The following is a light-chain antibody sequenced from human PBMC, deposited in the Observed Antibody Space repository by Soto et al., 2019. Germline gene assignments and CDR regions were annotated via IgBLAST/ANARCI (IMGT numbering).Light chain of an antibody. CDR1: SSDVGGYNY. V-gene: IGLV2-14*01. CDR3: SSYTSSSLYV. CDR2: DVS. Sequence: QSVLTQPASVSGSPGQSITISCTGTSSDVGGYNYVSWYQQHPGKAPKLMIYDVSNRHSGVSNRFSGSKSGNTASLTISGLQAEDEADYYCSSYTSSSLYVFGTGTKLTVL. J-gene: IGLJ1*01.